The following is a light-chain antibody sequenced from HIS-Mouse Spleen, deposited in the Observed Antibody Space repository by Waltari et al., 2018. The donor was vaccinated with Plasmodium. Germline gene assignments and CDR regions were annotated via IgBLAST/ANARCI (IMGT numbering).Light chain of an antibody. CDR3: QQRSNWPSLT. J-gene: IGKJ4*01. Sequence: EIVLTQSPATLSLSPGERATLPCKASQSVSSYLAWYQQKPGQAPRLLIDDASNRATGIPARFSGSGSGTDFTLTISSLEPEDFAVYYCQQRSNWPSLTFGGGTKVEIK. CDR2: DAS. CDR1: QSVSSY. V-gene: IGKV3-11*01.